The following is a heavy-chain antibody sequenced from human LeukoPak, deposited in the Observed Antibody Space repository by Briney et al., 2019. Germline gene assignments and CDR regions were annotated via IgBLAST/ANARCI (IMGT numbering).Heavy chain of an antibody. D-gene: IGHD6-19*01. CDR3: ARVAVAGRPVDY. J-gene: IGHJ4*02. V-gene: IGHV4-39*07. CDR1: GGSIRSSYYY. CDR2: IYDSGST. Sequence: SETLSLTCTVSGGSIRSSYYYWGWIRQPPGKGLEWIGSIYDSGSTYYNPPLKSRVTISVDTSKNQFSLKLSSVTAADTAVYYCARVAVAGRPVDYWGQGTLVTVSS.